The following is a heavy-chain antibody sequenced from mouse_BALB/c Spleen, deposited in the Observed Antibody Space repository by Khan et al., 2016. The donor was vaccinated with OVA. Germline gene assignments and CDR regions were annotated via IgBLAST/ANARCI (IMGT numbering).Heavy chain of an antibody. CDR2: IYPRSGNT. CDR1: GYTFTDYY. Sequence: HVQLQQSGAELARPGASVKLSCKASGYTFTDYYINWVKQRTGQGLEWIGEIYPRSGNTYYNEKFKGKATLTADKASSIAYMQLSSLTSEDSAVYFCASRNYFGYTFAYWGQGTLVTVSA. D-gene: IGHD1-2*01. J-gene: IGHJ3*01. V-gene: IGHV1-77*01. CDR3: ASRNYFGYTFAY.